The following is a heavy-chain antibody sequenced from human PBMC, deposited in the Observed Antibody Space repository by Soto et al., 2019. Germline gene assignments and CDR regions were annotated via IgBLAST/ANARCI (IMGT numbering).Heavy chain of an antibody. J-gene: IGHJ6*02. CDR1: GFTFSSYA. CDR2: ISYDGVNK. D-gene: IGHD1-26*01. V-gene: IGHV3-30-3*01. Sequence: GGSLRLSCAASGFTFSSYAMHWVRQAPGKGLEWVAVISYDGVNKYYTDSVKGRFTISRDNSKNTLYLQMNSLRAEDTAIYYCARVGMTVGATVYYYGMDVWGQGTTVTVSS. CDR3: ARVGMTVGATVYYYGMDV.